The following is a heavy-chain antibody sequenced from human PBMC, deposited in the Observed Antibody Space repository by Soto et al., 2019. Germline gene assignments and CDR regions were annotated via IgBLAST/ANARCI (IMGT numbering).Heavy chain of an antibody. V-gene: IGHV1-18*01. D-gene: IGHD6-13*01. CDR1: GYTFTSYA. CDR2: ISAHSGNT. Sequence: QVQLVQSEGEVKKPGASVKISCRASGYTFTSYAINWVRQAPGQGLEWMGWISAHSGNTNYAPKGQGRVTMTTDTSTSTAYMELRSLRSDDTAIYYCARIAASGIVHDFDFWGQGTLVTVSS. CDR3: ARIAASGIVHDFDF. J-gene: IGHJ4*02.